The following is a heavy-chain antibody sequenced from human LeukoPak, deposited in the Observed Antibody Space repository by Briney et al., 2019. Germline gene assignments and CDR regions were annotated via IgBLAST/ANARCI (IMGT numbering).Heavy chain of an antibody. Sequence: ASVKVSCKASGYTFTSYYMHWVRQAPGQGLEWMGIINPSGGDTSYAQKFQGRVTITADESTSTAYMELSSLRSEDTAVYYCARNYDSSGYYPTFDYWGQGTLVTVSS. CDR2: INPSGGDT. V-gene: IGHV1-46*01. CDR1: GYTFTSYY. CDR3: ARNYDSSGYYPTFDY. J-gene: IGHJ4*02. D-gene: IGHD3-22*01.